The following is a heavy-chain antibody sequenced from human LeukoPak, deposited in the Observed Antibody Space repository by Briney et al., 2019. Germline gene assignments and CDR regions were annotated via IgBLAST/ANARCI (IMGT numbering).Heavy chain of an antibody. CDR1: GFTFSSYG. D-gene: IGHD6-13*01. J-gene: IGHJ3*02. CDR2: ISYDGSNK. V-gene: IGHV3-30*18. CDR3: AKDKRAAAGLDAFDI. Sequence: GGSLRLSCAASGFTFSSYGMHWVRQAPGKGLEWVAVISYDGSNKYYADSVKGRFTISRDNSKNTLYLQMNSLGAEDTAVYYCAKDKRAAAGLDAFDIWGQGTMVTVSS.